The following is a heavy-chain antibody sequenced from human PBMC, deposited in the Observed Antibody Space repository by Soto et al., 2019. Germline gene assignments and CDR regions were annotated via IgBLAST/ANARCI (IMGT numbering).Heavy chain of an antibody. CDR1: GGYISSGGYY. CDR2: IYYSGST. Sequence: SETLSLTCTVSGGYISSGGYYWSWIRQHPGKGLEWIGYIYYSGSTYYNPSLKSRVTISVDTSKNQFSLKLSSVTAADTAVYYCARSSITGTTVDYWGQGTLVTVSS. D-gene: IGHD1-7*01. CDR3: ARSSITGTTVDY. J-gene: IGHJ4*02. V-gene: IGHV4-31*03.